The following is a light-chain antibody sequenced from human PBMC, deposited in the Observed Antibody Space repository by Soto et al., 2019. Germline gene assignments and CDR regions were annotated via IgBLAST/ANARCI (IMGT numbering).Light chain of an antibody. Sequence: DIQLTQSPSFLSASVGDRVTITCRASQGISSYLAWYQQKPGKAPKLLIYVASTLQSGVPSRFSGSGSGTEFTLTISSLQPEDFATYSCQQLNTYPYTFGQGTTLEIK. J-gene: IGKJ2*01. CDR1: QGISSY. CDR2: VAS. V-gene: IGKV1-9*01. CDR3: QQLNTYPYT.